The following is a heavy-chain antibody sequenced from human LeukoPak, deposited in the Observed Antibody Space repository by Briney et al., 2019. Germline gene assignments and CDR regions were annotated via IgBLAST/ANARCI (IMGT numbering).Heavy chain of an antibody. J-gene: IGHJ3*02. Sequence: PSQTLSLTCTVSGGSISSGGYYWSWIRQHPGKGLGWIGYIYYSGSTYYNPSLKSRVTISVDTSKNQFSLKLSSVTAADTAVYYCARPGLLNDAFDIWGQGTMVTVSS. D-gene: IGHD2-21*02. CDR1: GGSISSGGYY. V-gene: IGHV4-31*03. CDR3: ARPGLLNDAFDI. CDR2: IYYSGST.